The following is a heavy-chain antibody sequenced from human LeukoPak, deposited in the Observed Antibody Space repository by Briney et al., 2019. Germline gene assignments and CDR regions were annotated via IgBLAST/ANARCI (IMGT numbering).Heavy chain of an antibody. J-gene: IGHJ4*02. CDR1: GFTFTSSA. V-gene: IGHV1-58*02. CDR2: IVVGSGST. Sequence: SVKVSCKASGFTFTSSAMQWVRQARGQRLEWIGWIVVGSGSTNYAQKFQERVTITRDMSTSTAYMELSSLRSEDTAVYYCAARIVGSQGGFDYWGQGTLVTVSS. CDR3: AARIVGSQGGFDY. D-gene: IGHD1-26*01.